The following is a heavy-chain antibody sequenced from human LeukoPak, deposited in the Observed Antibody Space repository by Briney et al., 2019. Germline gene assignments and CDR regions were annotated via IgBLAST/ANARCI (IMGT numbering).Heavy chain of an antibody. J-gene: IGHJ6*03. D-gene: IGHD5-18*01. CDR3: ARLQGYSLGYQYFYYMDV. V-gene: IGHV3-53*01. Sequence: PGGSLRLSCAGSGFIVGDTHMTWVRQAPGKGLEWVSLVYSGITTHYADSVKGRFSISRDHSNNILYLQMNTLRAEDTAVYYRARLQGYSLGYQYFYYMDVWGTGTTVTVSS. CDR2: VYSGITT. CDR1: GFIVGDTH.